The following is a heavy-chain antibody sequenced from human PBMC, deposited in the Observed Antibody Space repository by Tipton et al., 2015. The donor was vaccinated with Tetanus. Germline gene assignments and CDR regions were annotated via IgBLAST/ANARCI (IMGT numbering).Heavy chain of an antibody. V-gene: IGHV4-34*01. Sequence: TLSLTCTVSGGSFSLYYWNWVRQSPGKGLEWIGEISHSGSSSYSPSLKSRVTISVDTSKNQFSLRLRSVAAADTAVYYCARGITDGYSRRFDYWGQGTLVAVSS. CDR1: GGSFSLYY. D-gene: IGHD5-18*01. CDR2: ISHSGSS. CDR3: ARGITDGYSRRFDY. J-gene: IGHJ4*02.